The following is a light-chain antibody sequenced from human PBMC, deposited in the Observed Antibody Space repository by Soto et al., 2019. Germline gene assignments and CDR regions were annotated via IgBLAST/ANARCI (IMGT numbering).Light chain of an antibody. CDR3: QQYAASPLT. Sequence: PGDRVTLSCRASQSVSSTYLAWYQQQSGQAPRLLIYSASTRATGIPDRFSGSGSGTDFSLMISRLEPEYSAVYYCQQYAASPLTFGGGTKLEIK. V-gene: IGKV3-20*01. CDR2: SAS. CDR1: QSVSSTY. J-gene: IGKJ4*02.